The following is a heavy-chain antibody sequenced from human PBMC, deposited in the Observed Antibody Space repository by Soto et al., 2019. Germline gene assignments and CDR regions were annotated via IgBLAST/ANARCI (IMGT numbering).Heavy chain of an antibody. V-gene: IGHV4-31*03. Sequence: LSLTCTVSGGSISSGGYYWSWIRQHPGKGLEWIGYIYYSGSTYYNPSLKSRVTISVDTSKNQFSLKLSSVTAADTAVYYCARAYYSNYDSYYYGMDVWGQGTTVTVSS. CDR3: ARAYYSNYDSYYYGMDV. D-gene: IGHD4-4*01. CDR1: GGSISSGGYY. CDR2: IYYSGST. J-gene: IGHJ6*02.